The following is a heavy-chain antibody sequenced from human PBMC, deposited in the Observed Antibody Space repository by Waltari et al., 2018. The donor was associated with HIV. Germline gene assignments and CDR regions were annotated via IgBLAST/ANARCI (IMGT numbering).Heavy chain of an antibody. CDR2: INHSGST. J-gene: IGHJ5*02. CDR1: GGSFSGYY. CDR3: ARDRRIAVAGMHWFDP. Sequence: QVQLQQWGAGLLKPSETLSLTCAVYGGSFSGYYWSWIRQPPGKGLEWIGEINHSGSTNYNPSLKSRVTISVDTSKNQFSLKLSSVTAADTAVYYCARDRRIAVAGMHWFDPWGQGTLVTVSS. V-gene: IGHV4-34*01. D-gene: IGHD6-19*01.